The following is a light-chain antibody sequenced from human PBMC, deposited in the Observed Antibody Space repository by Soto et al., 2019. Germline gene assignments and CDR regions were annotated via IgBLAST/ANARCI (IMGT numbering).Light chain of an antibody. CDR3: QQHRSYPVT. Sequence: IQLTQSPSSLSASVGDRVTITCRASQGINTFLAWYQQKPGKAPKLLIYAASTLQSGVPSRFSGSGSGTEFTLTISSLQPEDFASYYCQQHRSYPVTFGGGTKVDI. V-gene: IGKV1-9*01. CDR1: QGINTF. CDR2: AAS. J-gene: IGKJ4*01.